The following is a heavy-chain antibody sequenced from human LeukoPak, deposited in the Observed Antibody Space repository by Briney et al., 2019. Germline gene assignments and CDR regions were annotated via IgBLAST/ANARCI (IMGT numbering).Heavy chain of an antibody. CDR1: GFTVSSNY. CDR3: AKDQYGGNPQYYFDY. Sequence: GGSLRLSCAASGFTVSSNYMSWVRQAPGKGLEWVSVIYSGGSTYYADSVKGRFTISRDNSKNTLYLQMNSLRAEDTAVYYCAKDQYGGNPQYYFDYWGQGTLVTVSS. J-gene: IGHJ4*02. CDR2: IYSGGST. D-gene: IGHD4-23*01. V-gene: IGHV3-53*01.